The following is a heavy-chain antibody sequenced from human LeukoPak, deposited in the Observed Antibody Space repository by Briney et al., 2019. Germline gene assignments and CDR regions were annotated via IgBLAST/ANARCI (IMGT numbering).Heavy chain of an antibody. CDR2: ISSSGSTI. V-gene: IGHV3-11*04. CDR1: GFTFSDYY. D-gene: IGHD1-26*01. Sequence: PGGSLRLSCAASGFTFSDYYMSWIRQAPGKGLEWVSYISSSGSTIYYADSVKGRFTISRDNAKNSLYLEMNSLRAEDTAVYYCARGERSGSYYYYYYMDVWGKGTTVTISS. J-gene: IGHJ6*03. CDR3: ARGERSGSYYYYYYMDV.